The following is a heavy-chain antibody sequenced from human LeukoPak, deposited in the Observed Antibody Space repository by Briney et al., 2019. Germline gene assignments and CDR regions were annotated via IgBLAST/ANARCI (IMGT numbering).Heavy chain of an antibody. Sequence: PGGSLRLSCAASGFTFSSYSMIWVRQAPGKGLEWVSSISSSSNYIYYADSVKGRFTISRDNAKNSLHLQMNSLRAEDTAVYYCARDGGSISSFDYWGQGTLVTAST. J-gene: IGHJ4*02. CDR1: GFTFSSYS. V-gene: IGHV3-21*01. CDR3: ARDGGSISSFDY. D-gene: IGHD3-3*02. CDR2: ISSSSNYI.